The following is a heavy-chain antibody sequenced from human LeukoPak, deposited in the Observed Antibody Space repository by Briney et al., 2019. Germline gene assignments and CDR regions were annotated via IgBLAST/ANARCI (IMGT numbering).Heavy chain of an antibody. CDR2: ISYDGSNK. J-gene: IGHJ4*02. CDR1: GFTFSSYA. V-gene: IGHV3-30-3*01. Sequence: GGSLRLSCAASGFTFSSYAMHWVRQAPGKGLEWVAVISYDGSNKYYADSVKGRFTISRDNSKNTLYLQMNSLRAEDTAVYYCARDRQLVRGGYFDYWGQGTLVTVSS. D-gene: IGHD6-13*01. CDR3: ARDRQLVRGGYFDY.